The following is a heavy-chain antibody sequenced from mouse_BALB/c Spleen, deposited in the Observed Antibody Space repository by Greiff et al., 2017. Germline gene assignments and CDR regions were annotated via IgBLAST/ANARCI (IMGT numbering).Heavy chain of an antibody. D-gene: IGHD1-1*01. Sequence: QVQLQQSGAELVKPGASVKLSCKASGYTFTSYYMYWVKQRPGQGLEWIGEINPSNGGTNFNEKFKSKATLTVDKSSSTAYIQLSSLTSEDSAVYYCTRFGYGSSSWFAYWGQGTLVTVSA. CDR3: TRFGYGSSSWFAY. CDR1: GYTFTSYY. V-gene: IGHV1S81*02. CDR2: INPSNGGT. J-gene: IGHJ3*01.